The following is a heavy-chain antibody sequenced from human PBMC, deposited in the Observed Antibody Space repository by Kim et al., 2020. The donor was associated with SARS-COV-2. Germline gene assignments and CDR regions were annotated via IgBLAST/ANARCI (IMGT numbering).Heavy chain of an antibody. CDR3: ARHGSSGWYGGEVESFDP. CDR2: IDPSDSYT. D-gene: IGHD6-19*01. Sequence: GESLKISCKGSGYSFTSYWISWVRQMPGKGLEWMGRIDPSDSYTNYSPSFQGHVTISADKSISTAYLQWSSLKASDTAMYYCARHGSSGWYGGEVESFDPWGQGTLVTVSS. J-gene: IGHJ5*02. V-gene: IGHV5-10-1*01. CDR1: GYSFTSYW.